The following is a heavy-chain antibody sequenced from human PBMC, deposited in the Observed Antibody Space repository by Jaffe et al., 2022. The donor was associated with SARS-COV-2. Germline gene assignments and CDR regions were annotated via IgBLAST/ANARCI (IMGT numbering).Heavy chain of an antibody. CDR3: ARESGGSGWTDDAFDI. D-gene: IGHD6-19*01. V-gene: IGHV3-74*01. J-gene: IGHJ3*02. CDR1: GFTFNTYW. CDR2: INSDGGST. Sequence: EVQLVESGGGLVQPGGSLRLSCAASGFTFNTYWMHWVRQAPGKGLVWVSRINSDGGSTDFADSVKGRFTISRDNAKNTLYLQMNSLRVEDTAVYYCARESGGSGWTDDAFDIWGQGTMVTVSS.